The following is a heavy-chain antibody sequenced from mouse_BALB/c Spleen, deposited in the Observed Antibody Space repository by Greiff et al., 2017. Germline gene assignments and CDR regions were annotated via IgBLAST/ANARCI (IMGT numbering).Heavy chain of an antibody. Sequence: VKLMESGPGLVAPSQSLSITCTVSGFSLTSYGVHWVRQPPGKGLEWLGVIWAGGSTNYNSALMSRLSISKDNSKSQVFLKMNSLQTDDTAMYYCARDDLDAFYAMDYWGQGTSVTVSS. V-gene: IGHV2-9*02. CDR1: GFSLTSYG. CDR2: IWAGGST. CDR3: ARDDLDAFYAMDY. J-gene: IGHJ4*01.